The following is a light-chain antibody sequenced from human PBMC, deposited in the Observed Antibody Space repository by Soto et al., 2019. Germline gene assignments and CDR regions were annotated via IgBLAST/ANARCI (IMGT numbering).Light chain of an antibody. J-gene: IGKJ1*01. CDR2: GAS. V-gene: IGKV3-15*01. CDR1: QTVSSS. CDR3: QQYGSPPTT. Sequence: MTQSPATLSVSPGERATLSCRTSQTVSSSLAWYQQKPGQAPRLLISGASTRATGIPARFSGSGSGTEFTLTISSLQSEDFAVYYCQQYGSPPTTFGQGTKVDIK.